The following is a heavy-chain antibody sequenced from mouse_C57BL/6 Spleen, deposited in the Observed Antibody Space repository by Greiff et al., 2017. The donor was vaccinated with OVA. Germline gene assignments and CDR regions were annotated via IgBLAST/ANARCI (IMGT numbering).Heavy chain of an antibody. CDR2: IYPGDGDT. CDR1: GYAFSSSW. V-gene: IGHV1-82*01. D-gene: IGHD2-3*01. Sequence: QVQLQQSGPELVKPGASVKISCKASGYAFSSSWMNWVKQRPGKGLEWIGRIYPGDGDTNYNGKFKGKATLTADKSSSTAYMKLSSLTSEDSAVYFWARSGVYDGYFGGMDYRGQGTSVTVAS. CDR3: ARSGVYDGYFGGMDY. J-gene: IGHJ4*01.